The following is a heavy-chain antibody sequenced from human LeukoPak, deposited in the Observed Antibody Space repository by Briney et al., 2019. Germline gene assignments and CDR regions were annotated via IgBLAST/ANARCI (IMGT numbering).Heavy chain of an antibody. J-gene: IGHJ6*02. CDR3: ARDLGYYYDSSTYFYGMDV. CDR2: IYTSGSS. Sequence: PSETLSLTCTVSGGSISSYYWSWIRQPARKRLQPIVRIYTSGSSDYNPSLKSRATMSVDTSKNQFSLKLTSVTAADTAVYYCARDLGYYYDSSTYFYGMDVWGQGTTVTVSS. D-gene: IGHD3-22*01. V-gene: IGHV4-4*07. CDR1: GGSISSYY.